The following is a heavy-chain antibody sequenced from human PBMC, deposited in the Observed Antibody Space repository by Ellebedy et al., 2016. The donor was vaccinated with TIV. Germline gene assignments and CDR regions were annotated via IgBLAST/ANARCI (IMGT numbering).Heavy chain of an antibody. J-gene: IGHJ4*02. CDR2: ITGGAVTT. D-gene: IGHD5-18*01. V-gene: IGHV3-23*01. CDR1: GFTFSTYT. Sequence: GESLKISXAASGFTFSTYTMTWVRQAPGRGLEWVSSITGGAVTTYQADSVKGRFTISRDNSKNTLYLQMNSLRAEDTAMYYCVKEASGYSYANYWGQGTLVTVSS. CDR3: VKEASGYSYANY.